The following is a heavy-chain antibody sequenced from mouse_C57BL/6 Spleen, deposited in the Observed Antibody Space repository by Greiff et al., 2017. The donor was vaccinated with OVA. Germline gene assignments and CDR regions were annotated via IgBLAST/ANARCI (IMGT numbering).Heavy chain of an antibody. J-gene: IGHJ2*01. CDR3: ARETGTGYFDY. CDR1: GFTFSSYG. D-gene: IGHD4-1*01. V-gene: IGHV5-6*02. CDR2: ISSGGSYT. Sequence: EVMLVESGGDLVKPGGSLKLSCAASGFTFSSYGMSWVRQTPGKRLEWVATISSGGSYTYYPDSVKGRFTISRDNAKNTLYLQMSSLKSEDTAMYYCARETGTGYFDYWGQGTTLTVSS.